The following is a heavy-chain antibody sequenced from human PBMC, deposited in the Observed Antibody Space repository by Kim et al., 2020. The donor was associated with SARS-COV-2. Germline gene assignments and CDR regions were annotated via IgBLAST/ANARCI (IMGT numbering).Heavy chain of an antibody. J-gene: IGHJ5*02. CDR2: IYSGGST. V-gene: IGHV3-53*01. CDR3: AREGSSSSWNWFDP. CDR1: GFTVSSNY. D-gene: IGHD6-13*01. Sequence: GGSLRLSCAASGFTVSSNYMSWVRQAPGKGLEWVSVIYSGGSTYYADSVKGRFTISRDNSKNTLYLQMNSLRAGDTAVYYCAREGSSSSWNWFDPWGQGTLVTVSS.